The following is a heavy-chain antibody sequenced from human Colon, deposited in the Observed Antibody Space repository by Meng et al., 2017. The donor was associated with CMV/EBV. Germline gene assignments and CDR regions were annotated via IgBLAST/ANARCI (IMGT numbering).Heavy chain of an antibody. Sequence: GGSLRLSCAASGFTFSNYAISWVRQAPGKGLEWVSGISGSGRNTYYLDSVRGRFTISRDNSKRTVFLQMNSLRAGDTAVYYCAKEGMPASIPYFDTWGQGTLVTVS. J-gene: IGHJ4*02. D-gene: IGHD2-2*01. V-gene: IGHV3-23*01. CDR3: AKEGMPASIPYFDT. CDR2: ISGSGRNT. CDR1: GFTFSNYA.